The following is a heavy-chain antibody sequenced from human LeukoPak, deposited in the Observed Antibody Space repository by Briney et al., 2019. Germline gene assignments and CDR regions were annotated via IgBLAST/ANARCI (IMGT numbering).Heavy chain of an antibody. CDR2: IYYSGST. V-gene: IGHV4-39*01. CDR1: GGSISSSSYY. CDR3: ARHSPTLFPFDP. Sequence: PSETLSLTCTVSGGSISSSSYYWGWIRQPPGKGLGWIGSIYYSGSTYYNPSLKSRVTISVDTSKNQFSLKLSSVTAADTAVYYCARHSPTLFPFDPWGQGTLVTVSS. D-gene: IGHD2-21*01. J-gene: IGHJ5*02.